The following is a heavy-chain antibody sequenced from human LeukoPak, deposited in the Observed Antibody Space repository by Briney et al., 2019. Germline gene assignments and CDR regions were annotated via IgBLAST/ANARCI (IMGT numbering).Heavy chain of an antibody. V-gene: IGHV1-58*01. D-gene: IGHD3-9*01. CDR2: IVVGSGNT. J-gene: IGHJ4*02. Sequence: GTSVKVSCKASGFTFTSSAVQWVRQARGQRLEWIGWIVVGSGNTNYAQKFQERVTITRDMSTSTAYMELSSLRSEDTAEYYCAAAYDILTGYHRYYFDYWGQGTLVTVSS. CDR1: GFTFTSSA. CDR3: AAAYDILTGYHRYYFDY.